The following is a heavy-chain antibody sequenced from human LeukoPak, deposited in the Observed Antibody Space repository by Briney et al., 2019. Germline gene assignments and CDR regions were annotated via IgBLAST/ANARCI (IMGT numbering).Heavy chain of an antibody. V-gene: IGHV3-66*01. J-gene: IGHJ4*02. Sequence: GGSLRLSCAASGFTVSSNYMSWVRQAPGKGLEWVSVIYSGGSTYYADSVKGRFTISRANSKNTLYLQMNSLRAEDTAVYYCARGRRGGNPPPFDYWGQGTLVTVSS. CDR3: ARGRRGGNPPPFDY. D-gene: IGHD3-10*01. CDR2: IYSGGST. CDR1: GFTVSSNY.